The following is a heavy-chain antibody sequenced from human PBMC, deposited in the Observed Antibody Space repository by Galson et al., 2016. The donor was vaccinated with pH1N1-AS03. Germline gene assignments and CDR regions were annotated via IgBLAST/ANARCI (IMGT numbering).Heavy chain of an antibody. J-gene: IGHJ6*02. D-gene: IGHD1-7*01. V-gene: IGHV3-15*01. CDR3: SAENWNYKVFYGMDV. CDR1: GFTFSNAW. Sequence: LRLSCAASGFTFSNAWMSWVRQAPGKGLEWVGRIRSKTDGATSDYAAPVNGRFTISKDDSKNTLFLQMNSLKTEDTGVYYCSAENWNYKVFYGMDVWGHGTTVTVSS. CDR2: IRSKTDGATS.